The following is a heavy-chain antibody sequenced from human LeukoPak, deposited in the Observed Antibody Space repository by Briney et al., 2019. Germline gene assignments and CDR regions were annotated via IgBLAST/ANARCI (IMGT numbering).Heavy chain of an antibody. CDR2: IYYSGST. V-gene: IGHV4-39*07. J-gene: IGHJ4*02. Sequence: SETLSLTCTASGGSISSSSYYWGWIRQPPGKGLEWIGSIYYSGSTYYNPSLKSRVTISVDTSKNQFSLKLSSVTAADTAVYYCARRAGEYSHPYDYWGQGTLVTVSS. CDR3: ARRAGEYSHPYDY. D-gene: IGHD2/OR15-2a*01. CDR1: GGSISSSSYY.